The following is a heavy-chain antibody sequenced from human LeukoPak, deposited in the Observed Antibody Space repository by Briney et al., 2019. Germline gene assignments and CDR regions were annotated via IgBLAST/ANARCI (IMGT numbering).Heavy chain of an antibody. CDR1: GFTFSSYG. J-gene: IGHJ4*02. CDR3: AKDGVAVAGSYY. CDR2: ISYDGSNK. D-gene: IGHD6-19*01. Sequence: GSLRLSCAASGFTFSSYGMHWVRQAPGKGLEWVAVISYDGSNKYYADSVKGRFTISRDNSKNTLYLQMNSLRAEDTAVYYCAKDGVAVAGSYYWGQGTLVTVSS. V-gene: IGHV3-30*18.